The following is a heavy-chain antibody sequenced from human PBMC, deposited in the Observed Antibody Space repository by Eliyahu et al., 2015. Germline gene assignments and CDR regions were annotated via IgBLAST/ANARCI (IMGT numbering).Heavy chain of an antibody. CDR3: AREGAMTRIRSSYSYMDV. Sequence: EVQLVESGGGLVKPGGSLRLSCAASGFSFDIYSMNWVRQAPGKGLEWVSSISSSSSYIYYANSVKGRFTISRDNAKNSLYLQLNSLRAEDTAVYYCAREGAMTRIRSSYSYMDVWGKGTTVTVSS. CDR1: GFSFDIYS. J-gene: IGHJ6*03. D-gene: IGHD5-24*01. V-gene: IGHV3-21*01. CDR2: ISSSSSYI.